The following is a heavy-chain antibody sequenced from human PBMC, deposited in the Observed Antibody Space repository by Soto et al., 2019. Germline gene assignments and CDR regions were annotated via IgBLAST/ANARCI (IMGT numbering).Heavy chain of an antibody. Sequence: PSETLSLTCTVSGGSISSSSYYWGWIRQPPGKGLEWIGSIYYSGSTYYNPSLKSRVTISVDTSKNQFSLKLSSVTAADTAVYYCARSWYCSSTSCYGTFDYWGQGILVTVSS. V-gene: IGHV4-39*01. CDR3: ARSWYCSSTSCYGTFDY. CDR2: IYYSGST. J-gene: IGHJ4*02. CDR1: GGSISSSSYY. D-gene: IGHD2-2*01.